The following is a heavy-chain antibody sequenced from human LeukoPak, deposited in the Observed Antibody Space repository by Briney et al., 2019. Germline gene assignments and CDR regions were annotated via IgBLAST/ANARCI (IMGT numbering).Heavy chain of an antibody. CDR1: GDSISNRNYY. D-gene: IGHD6-19*01. CDR2: IFNSGNN. J-gene: IGHJ4*02. CDR3: ASGSYSSGWYPYLDS. Sequence: SETLSLTCTASGDSISNRNYYWGWIRQPPGKALEWIGSIFNSGNNYYNPSLKSRVTISVDTSKNQFSLKMTSVNATDTAVYYCASGSYSSGWYPYLDSWGQGTLVTVSS. V-gene: IGHV4-39*01.